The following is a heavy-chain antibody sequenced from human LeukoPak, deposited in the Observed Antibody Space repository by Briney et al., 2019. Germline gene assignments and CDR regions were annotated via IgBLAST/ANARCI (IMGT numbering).Heavy chain of an antibody. CDR2: INSDGINT. Sequence: GGSLRLSCAASGFTFSNYWMHWVRQAPGKGLVWVSRINSDGINTSYADSVKGRFTISRDNAKNTLNLQMNSLRAEDTAVYCCARDLGQYYDTSDNWFDPWGQGTLVTVSS. D-gene: IGHD3-22*01. CDR3: ARDLGQYYDTSDNWFDP. CDR1: GFTFSNYW. V-gene: IGHV3-74*01. J-gene: IGHJ5*02.